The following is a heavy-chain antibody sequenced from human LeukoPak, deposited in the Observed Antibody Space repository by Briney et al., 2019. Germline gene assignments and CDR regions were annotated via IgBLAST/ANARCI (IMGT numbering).Heavy chain of an antibody. CDR2: IKGDGSVI. J-gene: IGHJ4*02. CDR3: AREGLPYSRDY. CDR1: GFTFSTYW. V-gene: IGHV3-7*01. D-gene: IGHD4-11*01. Sequence: GGSLRLSCSTSGFTFSTYWMSWVRQTPEKGLEWVANIKGDGSVINYAESVNGRFTISRDNAKNSLSLQMNSLTDDDTGLYYCAREGLPYSRDYWGQGTLVTVSS.